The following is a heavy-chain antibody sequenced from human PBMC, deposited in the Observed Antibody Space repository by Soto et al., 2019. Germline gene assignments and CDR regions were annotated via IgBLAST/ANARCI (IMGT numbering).Heavy chain of an antibody. Sequence: QVQLVQSGAEVKKPGSSVKVSCKASGGTFSSYTISWVRQAPGQGLEWMGRIIPILGIANYAQKFQGRVTISAGKSTRTGYRGVGRLGAEDTAGYYWAGSGGGGEYYDFWSGSSIDYWGQGTLVTVSS. V-gene: IGHV1-69*02. CDR3: AGSGGGGEYYDFWSGSSIDY. CDR2: IIPILGIA. D-gene: IGHD3-3*01. CDR1: GGTFSSYT. J-gene: IGHJ4*02.